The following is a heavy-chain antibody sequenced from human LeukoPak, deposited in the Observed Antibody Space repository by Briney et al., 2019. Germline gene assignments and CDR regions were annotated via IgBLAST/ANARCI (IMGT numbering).Heavy chain of an antibody. CDR2: VYHTGIT. V-gene: IGHV4-59*12. CDR1: GGSISSFY. D-gene: IGHD5-12*01. J-gene: IGHJ3*02. CDR3: ARGYSGYGYAFDI. Sequence: SETLSLTCTVSGGSISSFYWSWIRQPPGKGLEWIGYVYHTGITHYNPSLKSRVTISVDTSKNQFSLKLSSVTAADTAVYYCARGYSGYGYAFDIWGQGTMVTVSS.